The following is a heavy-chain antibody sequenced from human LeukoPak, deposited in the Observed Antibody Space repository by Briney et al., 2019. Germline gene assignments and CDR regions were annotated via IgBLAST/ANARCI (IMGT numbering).Heavy chain of an antibody. Sequence: GASVKVSCKASGYIFTDYYMHWVRQAPGQGLEWMGWISAYNGNTNYAQKLQGRVTMTTDTSTSTAYMELRSLRSDDTAVYYCARDVRGNYYDSSGRLFDYWGQGTLVTVSS. V-gene: IGHV1-18*04. D-gene: IGHD3-22*01. CDR1: GYIFTDYY. CDR2: ISAYNGNT. J-gene: IGHJ4*02. CDR3: ARDVRGNYYDSSGRLFDY.